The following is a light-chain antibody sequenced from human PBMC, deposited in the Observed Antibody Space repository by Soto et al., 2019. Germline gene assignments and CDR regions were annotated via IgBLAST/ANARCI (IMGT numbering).Light chain of an antibody. CDR1: QSVSSN. Sequence: EIVMTQSPATLSVSPGERATLSCMASQSVSSNLAWYQQKPGQAPRLLIYGASTRATGIPARFSGSGSGTDFTLTISRLEPEDFAVYYCQQYGSSPPITLGQGTKVDI. CDR3: QQYGSSPPIT. V-gene: IGKV3-15*01. CDR2: GAS. J-gene: IGKJ1*01.